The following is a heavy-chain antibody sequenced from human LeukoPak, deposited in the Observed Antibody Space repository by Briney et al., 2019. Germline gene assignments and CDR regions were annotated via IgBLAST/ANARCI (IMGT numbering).Heavy chain of an antibody. V-gene: IGHV4-59*08. Sequence: SETLSLTCTVSGGSLNNYHWSWIRQPPGKGLEWIGYIYYSGSTNYNPSLKSRVTISVDTSKNQFSLKLSSVTAADTAVYYCARGIQLWFHAFDIWGQGTMVTVSS. D-gene: IGHD5-18*01. J-gene: IGHJ3*02. CDR3: ARGIQLWFHAFDI. CDR2: IYYSGST. CDR1: GGSLNNYH.